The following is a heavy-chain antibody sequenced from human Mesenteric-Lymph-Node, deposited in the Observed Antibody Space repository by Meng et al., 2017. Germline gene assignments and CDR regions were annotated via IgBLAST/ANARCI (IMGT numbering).Heavy chain of an antibody. D-gene: IGHD6-19*01. CDR2: IYPCDSDT. J-gene: IGHJ4*02. V-gene: IGHV5-51*01. Sequence: GESLKISCKGSGFSFTIYWIAWVRQMPGKGLEWMGIIYPCDSDTRYSPSLQGQVIISADKSINTAYLQWSSLEASDTAMYYCARLHSSGWYGSPKNFDYWGQGTLVTVSS. CDR1: GFSFTIYW. CDR3: ARLHSSGWYGSPKNFDY.